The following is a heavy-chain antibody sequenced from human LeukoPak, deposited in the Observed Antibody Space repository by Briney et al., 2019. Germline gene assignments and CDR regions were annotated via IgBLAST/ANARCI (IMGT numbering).Heavy chain of an antibody. CDR1: GGSISSYY. CDR3: ARRGRNSSGWQDYL. CDR2: IYHTGST. V-gene: IGHV4-59*01. Sequence: PSETLSLTCTVSGGSISSYYWSWIRQPPGKGLEWIANIYHTGSTNYNPSLSSRVTISIDAAKNQFSLKLTSVTAADTAVYYCARRGRNSSGWQDYLWGQGTLVTVSS. D-gene: IGHD6-25*01. J-gene: IGHJ4*02.